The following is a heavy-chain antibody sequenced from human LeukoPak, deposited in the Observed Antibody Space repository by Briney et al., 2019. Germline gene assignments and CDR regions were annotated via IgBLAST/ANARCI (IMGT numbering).Heavy chain of an antibody. CDR2: INHSGST. J-gene: IGHJ2*01. CDR1: GGSFSGYY. CDR3: ARVPKYFDL. V-gene: IGHV4-34*01. Sequence: SETLSLTCAVYGGSFSGYYWSWIRQPPGKGLEWIGEINHSGSTNYNPSLKSRVTISVDTSKNQFSLKLSFVTAADTAVYYCARVPKYFDLWGRGTLVTVSS.